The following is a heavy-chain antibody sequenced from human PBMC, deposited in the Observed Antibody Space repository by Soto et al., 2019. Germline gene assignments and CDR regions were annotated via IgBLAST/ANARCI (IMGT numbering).Heavy chain of an antibody. CDR3: ARADYGDRAFDY. J-gene: IGHJ4*02. Sequence: PGGSLRLSCAASGFTFSSYDMHWVRQATGKGLEWVSAIGTAGDTYYPGPVKGRFTISRENAKNSLYPQMNSLRAEDTAVYYCARADYGDRAFDYWGQGTLVTVSS. V-gene: IGHV3-13*01. CDR2: IGTAGDT. D-gene: IGHD4-17*01. CDR1: GFTFSSYD.